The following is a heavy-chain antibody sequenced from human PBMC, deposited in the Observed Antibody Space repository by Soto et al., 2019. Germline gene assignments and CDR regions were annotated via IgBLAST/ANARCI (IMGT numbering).Heavy chain of an antibody. CDR1: GGSISSGGYS. V-gene: IGHV4-30-2*01. D-gene: IGHD6-19*01. CDR3: ARASGIAVAGLDY. J-gene: IGHJ4*02. CDR2: IYHSGST. Sequence: SETLSLTCAVSGGSISSGGYSWRWIRKPPGKGLEWIGYIYHSGSTYYNPSLKSRVTISVDRSKNQFSLKLSSVTAADTAVYYCARASGIAVAGLDYWGKGTLVTVSS.